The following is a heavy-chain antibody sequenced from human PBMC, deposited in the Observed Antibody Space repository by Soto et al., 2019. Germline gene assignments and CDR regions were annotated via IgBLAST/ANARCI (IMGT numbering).Heavy chain of an antibody. Sequence: SVKVSCKASGGTFSSYAISWVRQAPGQGLEWMGGIIPIFGTANYAQKFQGRVTITADESTSTAYMELSSLRSEDTAVYYCARFGRDGYNRFFYGMDVWGQGTTVTVSS. CDR2: IIPIFGTA. J-gene: IGHJ6*02. D-gene: IGHD5-12*01. V-gene: IGHV1-69*13. CDR1: GGTFSSYA. CDR3: ARFGRDGYNRFFYGMDV.